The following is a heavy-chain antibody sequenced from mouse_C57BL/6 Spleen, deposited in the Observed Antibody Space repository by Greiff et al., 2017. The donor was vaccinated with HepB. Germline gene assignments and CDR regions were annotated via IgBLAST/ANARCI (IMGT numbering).Heavy chain of an antibody. CDR1: GYTFTSYW. CDR3: ARDDGYYVFAY. Sequence: QVQLKQPGAELVKPGASVKLSCKASGYTFTSYWMHWVKQRPGQGLEWIGMIHPNSGSTNYNEKFKSKATLTVDKSSSTAYMQLSSLTSEDSAVYYCARDDGYYVFAYWGQGTLVTVSA. CDR2: IHPNSGST. V-gene: IGHV1-64*01. D-gene: IGHD2-3*01. J-gene: IGHJ3*01.